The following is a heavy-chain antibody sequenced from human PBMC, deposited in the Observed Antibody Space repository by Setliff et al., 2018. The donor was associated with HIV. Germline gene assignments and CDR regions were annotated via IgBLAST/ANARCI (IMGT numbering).Heavy chain of an antibody. CDR1: GGSISGHY. V-gene: IGHV4-4*08. D-gene: IGHD3-3*01. Sequence: PSETLSLTCTVSGGSISGHYWSWIRQPPGKGLEWIGHISTSGTTNYNPSLKSRVTISVDTSKNQFSLKLSSVTAADTAVYYCARAFNYNFWSGQPDYFDYWGQGTLVTVSS. CDR2: ISTSGTT. J-gene: IGHJ4*02. CDR3: ARAFNYNFWSGQPDYFDY.